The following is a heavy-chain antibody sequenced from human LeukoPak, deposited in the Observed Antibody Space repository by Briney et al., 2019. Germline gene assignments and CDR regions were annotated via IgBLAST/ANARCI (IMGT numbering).Heavy chain of an antibody. J-gene: IGHJ3*02. V-gene: IGHV3-23*01. D-gene: IGHD2-2*01. CDR1: GFTFSSYA. Sequence: HPGGSLRLSCAASGFTFSSYAMSWVRQAPGKGLEWVSAISGSGGSTYYADSVKGRFTISRDNSKNTLYLQMNSLRAEDTAVYYCAKDLRVVPAAKNAFDIWGQGTMVTVSS. CDR2: ISGSGGST. CDR3: AKDLRVVPAAKNAFDI.